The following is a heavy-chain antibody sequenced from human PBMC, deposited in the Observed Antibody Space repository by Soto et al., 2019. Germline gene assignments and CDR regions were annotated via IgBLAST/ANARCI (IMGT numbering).Heavy chain of an antibody. CDR2: TYYRSKWCS. CDR1: GDSVSNNNAA. J-gene: IGHJ4*02. D-gene: IGHD6-13*01. V-gene: IGHV6-1*01. CDR3: ARYTSSWYLEY. Sequence: SQTLSLTCAISGDSVSNNNAAWNWIRHSPSGGLEWLGRTYYRSKWCSDYAASVRSRIIINPDTSNNQFSLQLNSVTPEDTAVYYCARYTSSWYLEYWGQGSLVTVSS.